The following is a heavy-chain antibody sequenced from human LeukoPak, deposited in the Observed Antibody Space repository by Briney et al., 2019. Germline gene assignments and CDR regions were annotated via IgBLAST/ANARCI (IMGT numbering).Heavy chain of an antibody. CDR3: ARGGGYSYGFHYYYGMDV. D-gene: IGHD5-18*01. J-gene: IGHJ6*04. V-gene: IGHV4-34*01. CDR2: INHSGST. Sequence: SETLSLTCAVYGGSFRGYYWSWIRQPPGKGLEWIGEINHSGSTNYNPSLKSRVTISVDTSKNQFSLKLSSVTAADTAVYYCARGGGYSYGFHYYYGMDVWGKGTTVTVSS. CDR1: GGSFRGYY.